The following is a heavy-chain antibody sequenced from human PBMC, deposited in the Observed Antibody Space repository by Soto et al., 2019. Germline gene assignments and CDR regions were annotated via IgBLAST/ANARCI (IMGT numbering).Heavy chain of an antibody. D-gene: IGHD6-19*01. CDR2: ISGSGGRT. J-gene: IGHJ4*02. CDR3: AKIDSGWKSFDY. CDR1: GFTFCSYT. V-gene: IGHV3-23*01. Sequence: AGGALRLSCGASGFTFCSYTMSLGRPSPGEGLGWGSAISGSGGRTYYADSVEGPVTISRDKSKTTLYMQNNSLKAEDTAVYYCAKIDSGWKSFDYWGQGTPVTVSS.